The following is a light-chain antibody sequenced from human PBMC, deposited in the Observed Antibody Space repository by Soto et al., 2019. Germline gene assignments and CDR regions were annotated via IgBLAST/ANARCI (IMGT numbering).Light chain of an antibody. J-gene: IGKJ1*01. CDR1: QSVSSN. CDR2: DAS. CDR3: QQYNNWRT. Sequence: EIVMTQSPATLSVSPGERATLSCKASQSVSSNLAWYQQKPGQAPRLLIYDASTRATGIPARFSGSGSGTEFTLTISSLQSEDFVLYYCQQYNNWRTFGQGTKVDIK. V-gene: IGKV3-15*01.